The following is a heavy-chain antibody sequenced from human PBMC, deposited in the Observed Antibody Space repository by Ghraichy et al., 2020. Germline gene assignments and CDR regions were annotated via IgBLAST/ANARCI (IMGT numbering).Heavy chain of an antibody. J-gene: IGHJ6*02. CDR2: IYPGDSDT. Sequence: GESLNISCKGSGYSFTSYWIGWVRQMPGKGLEWMGIIYPGDSDTSYSPSFQGQVTISADKSLTTAYLQWSSLKASDTAMYFCARLGPYSQVYYYGMDVGGQGTTVIVSS. CDR3: ARLGPYSQVYYYGMDV. CDR1: GYSFTSYW. V-gene: IGHV5-51*01. D-gene: IGHD1-26*01.